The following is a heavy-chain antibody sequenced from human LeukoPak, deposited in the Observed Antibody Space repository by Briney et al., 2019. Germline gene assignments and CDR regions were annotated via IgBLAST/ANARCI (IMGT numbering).Heavy chain of an antibody. Sequence: SSVKASCKASGYTFTGYHMHWVRQAPGQGLEWMGWINPNSGGTNYAQKFQGRVTMTRDTSISTAYMELSRLRSDDTAVYYCASGRGWYGPPEYFQHWGQGTLVTVSS. CDR3: ASGRGWYGPPEYFQH. J-gene: IGHJ1*01. CDR2: INPNSGGT. D-gene: IGHD6-19*01. CDR1: GYTFTGYH. V-gene: IGHV1-2*02.